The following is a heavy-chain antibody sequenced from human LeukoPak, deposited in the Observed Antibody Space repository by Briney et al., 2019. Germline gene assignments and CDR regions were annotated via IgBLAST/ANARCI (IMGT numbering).Heavy chain of an antibody. CDR2: IGIAADT. CDR1: GXAFSSYD. CDR3: VRAVYCSGGSCTLLPPL. V-gene: IGHV3-13*04. D-gene: IGHD2-15*01. Sequence: SGGSLRLSCAASGXAFSSYDMHWVRQATGKGREWVSGIGIAADTYYAGSVKGRFTISRDNVKNSLYLQMNSLRAGGTAVYYCVRAVYCSGGSCTLLPPLWGQGALVTVSS. J-gene: IGHJ4*02.